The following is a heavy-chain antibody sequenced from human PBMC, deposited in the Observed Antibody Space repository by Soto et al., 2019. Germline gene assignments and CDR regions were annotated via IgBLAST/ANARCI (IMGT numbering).Heavy chain of an antibody. J-gene: IGHJ6*02. Sequence: SETLSLTCAVYGGSFSGYYWSWIRQPPGKGLEWIGEINHSGSTNYNPSLKSRVNISVDTSKNQFSLKLSSVTAADTAVYYCARVEARPRYYYYGMDVWGQGTTVTVSS. D-gene: IGHD6-6*01. V-gene: IGHV4-34*01. CDR2: INHSGST. CDR1: GGSFSGYY. CDR3: ARVEARPRYYYYGMDV.